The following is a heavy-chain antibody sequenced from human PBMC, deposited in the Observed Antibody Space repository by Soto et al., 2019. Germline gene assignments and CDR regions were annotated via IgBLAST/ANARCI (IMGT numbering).Heavy chain of an antibody. Sequence: QVQLQESGPGRVKPSQTLSLTCTVSVGSISSGGYYWSWIRQHPGKGLEWIGYIYYSGSTYYNPSLKARVTIXAXTXXNQFSLKLSSVTAADTAVYYCARGGYYDSSGYYGYWGQGTLVTVSS. CDR1: VGSISSGGYY. CDR2: IYYSGST. J-gene: IGHJ4*02. V-gene: IGHV4-31*03. CDR3: ARGGYYDSSGYYGY. D-gene: IGHD3-22*01.